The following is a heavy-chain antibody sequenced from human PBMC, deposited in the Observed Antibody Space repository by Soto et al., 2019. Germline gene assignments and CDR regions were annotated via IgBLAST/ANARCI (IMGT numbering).Heavy chain of an antibody. Sequence: QVQLVQSGAEVKKPGSSVKFSCKASGGTFSSYAISWVRQAPGQGLEWMGGIIPIFGTANYAQKFQGRVTITADESTSTAYMELSSLRSEDTAVYYCARDYRGQMTTVTTGGGMDVWGQGTTVTVSS. CDR1: GGTFSSYA. J-gene: IGHJ6*02. D-gene: IGHD4-4*01. CDR2: IIPIFGTA. V-gene: IGHV1-69*01. CDR3: ARDYRGQMTTVTTGGGMDV.